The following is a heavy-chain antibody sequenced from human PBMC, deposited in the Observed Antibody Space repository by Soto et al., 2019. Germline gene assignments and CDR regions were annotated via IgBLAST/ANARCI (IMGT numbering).Heavy chain of an antibody. CDR2: ISSSGSTI. J-gene: IGHJ6*03. D-gene: IGHD1-26*01. CDR3: ASYRSYYYYYYMDV. Sequence: QVQLVESGGGLVKPGGSLRLSCAASGFTFSDYYMSWIRQAPGKGLEWVSYISSSGSTIYYADSVKGRFTISRDNAKNSLCLQMNSLRAEDTAVYYCASYRSYYYYYYMDVWGKGTTVTVSS. V-gene: IGHV3-11*01. CDR1: GFTFSDYY.